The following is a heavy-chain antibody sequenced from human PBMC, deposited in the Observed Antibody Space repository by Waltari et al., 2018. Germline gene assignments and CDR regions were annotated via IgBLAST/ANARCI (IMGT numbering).Heavy chain of an antibody. V-gene: IGHV4-4*02. Sequence: QLQLQESGPGLVKPSGALALTGAVSGNSMSTTDCWSWVRQSPGKGREWRGQVRGDGRTNYNPSVSSRVTISLDTSTNQYSLRVTSATAADTAVYYCARDRGRGLYLDSWGQGILVTVSS. CDR2: VRGDGRT. CDR3: ARDRGRGLYLDS. D-gene: IGHD2-15*01. CDR1: GNSMSTTDC. J-gene: IGHJ4*02.